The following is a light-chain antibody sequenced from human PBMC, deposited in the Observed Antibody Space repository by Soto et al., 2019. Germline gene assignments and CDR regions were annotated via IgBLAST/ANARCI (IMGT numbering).Light chain of an antibody. CDR1: QSISSW. V-gene: IGKV1-5*01. Sequence: DIQMTQSPSPLPASVGDRVTITCRGSQSISSWLAWYQQKPGKAPRLLIYDASYLERGVPSRFSGSGSGTEFTLTISDLQPDDLTTYYCQQYTSFWTFGQGTKVEI. J-gene: IGKJ1*01. CDR3: QQYTSFWT. CDR2: DAS.